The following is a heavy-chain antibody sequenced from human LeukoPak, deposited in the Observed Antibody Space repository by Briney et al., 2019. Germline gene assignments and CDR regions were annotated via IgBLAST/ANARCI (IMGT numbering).Heavy chain of an antibody. J-gene: IGHJ5*02. Sequence: GGSLRLSCAASGFTFSSYAMSWVRQAPGKGLEWVSYISTSSGSTIYYADSVKGRFTISRDNTKNSLYLQMNSLRAEDTAVYYCASRRRGSGSYLFDDWGQGTLVTVSS. CDR3: ASRRRGSGSYLFDD. V-gene: IGHV3-48*04. D-gene: IGHD3-10*01. CDR2: ISTSSGSTI. CDR1: GFTFSSYA.